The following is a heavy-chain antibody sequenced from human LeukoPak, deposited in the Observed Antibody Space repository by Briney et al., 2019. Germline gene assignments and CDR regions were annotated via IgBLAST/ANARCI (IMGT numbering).Heavy chain of an antibody. D-gene: IGHD3-22*01. CDR1: GFTFSSYW. CDR3: ARGDYYDSSGYYPGY. J-gene: IGHJ4*02. Sequence: PGGSLRLSCAASGFTFSSYWMTWVRQAPGGGLEWVANIKEDGSKVYFVDSVKGRFTSSRDNAKNSLYLQMNSLRAEDTAVYYCARGDYYDSSGYYPGYWGQGTLVTVSS. V-gene: IGHV3-7*04. CDR2: IKEDGSKV.